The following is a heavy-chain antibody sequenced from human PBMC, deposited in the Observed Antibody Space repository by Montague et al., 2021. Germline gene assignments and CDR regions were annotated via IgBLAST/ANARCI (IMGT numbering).Heavy chain of an antibody. Sequence: SKTLSLTCGVYGGSLSEYYWTWIRQSPEKGLEWIGEVRHIGSTNYNPSLKSRVTMSVDKSKNQFSLKLRSVTAADTAVYYCASDRGPFDYWGQGTVVTVSS. CDR2: VRHIGST. D-gene: IGHD3-10*01. V-gene: IGHV4-34*01. J-gene: IGHJ4*02. CDR1: GGSLSEYY. CDR3: ASDRGPFDY.